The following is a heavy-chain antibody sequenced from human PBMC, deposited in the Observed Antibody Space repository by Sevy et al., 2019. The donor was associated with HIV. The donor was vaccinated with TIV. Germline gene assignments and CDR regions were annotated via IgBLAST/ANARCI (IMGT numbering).Heavy chain of an antibody. CDR3: ARSWDYWGQMGY. D-gene: IGHD7-27*01. CDR1: GFTFNNYW. V-gene: IGHV3-7*03. Sequence: GGCLRLSCAASGFTFNNYWMTWVRQAPGKGLEWVANIKQDGSDKYYMESVKGRFNISRDNTKNSLYLQLYSLRAEDTAVYYCARSWDYWGQMGYWGQGTLVTVSS. CDR2: IKQDGSDK. J-gene: IGHJ4*02.